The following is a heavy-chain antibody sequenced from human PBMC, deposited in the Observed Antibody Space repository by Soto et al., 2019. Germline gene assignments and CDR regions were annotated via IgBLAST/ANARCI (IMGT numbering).Heavy chain of an antibody. J-gene: IGHJ4*02. CDR3: AKDRSDYGDFVFDN. CDR1: GGTLTDYI. Sequence: QVQLVQSGAEVREPGSSVKVSCKTSGGTLTDYIISWVRQAPGQGLEWMGRIAPMFGIADYARKFQGRVTITADRSTNTAYVEVSSLRPEDTAIYYCAKDRSDYGDFVFDNWGRGTLVTVSS. CDR2: IAPMFGIA. D-gene: IGHD4-17*01. V-gene: IGHV1-69*08.